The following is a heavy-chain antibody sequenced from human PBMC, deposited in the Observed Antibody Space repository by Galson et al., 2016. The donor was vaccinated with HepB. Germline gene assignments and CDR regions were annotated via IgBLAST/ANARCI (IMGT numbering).Heavy chain of an antibody. CDR2: MYPRGDT. CDR1: GFTFSSYW. J-gene: IGHJ5*02. Sequence: SLRLSCAASGFTFSSYWMHWVRQAPGTGLEWVTVMYPRGDTHYSDSVRGRFTISRDNSRNTMSLQMSNLRVEDTAVYFCARWTAYCPHPGCPRDHDYFDPRGQGILVTVSS. V-gene: IGHV3-53*01. CDR3: ARWTAYCPHPGCPRDHDYFDP. D-gene: IGHD4-11*01.